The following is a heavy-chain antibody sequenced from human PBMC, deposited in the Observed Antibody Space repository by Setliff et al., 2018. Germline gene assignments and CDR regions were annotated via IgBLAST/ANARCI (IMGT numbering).Heavy chain of an antibody. J-gene: IGHJ4*02. D-gene: IGHD2-21*01. CDR2: ITSGGGSTT. V-gene: IGHV3-48*01. Sequence: GESLRLSCAASGFAFSSYSMNWVRQAPGKGLEWVTYITSGGGSTTHYADSVRGRFTISRDNAQNTLYLQMNSLRAEDTAVYFCARDHIWAFDYWGLGTLVTVSS. CDR1: GFAFSSYS. CDR3: ARDHIWAFDY.